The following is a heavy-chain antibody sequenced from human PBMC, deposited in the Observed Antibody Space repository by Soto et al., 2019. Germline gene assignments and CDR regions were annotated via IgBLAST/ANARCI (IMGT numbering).Heavy chain of an antibody. CDR2: ISWNSGSI. D-gene: IGHD2-15*01. J-gene: IGHJ5*02. CDR1: GFTFDDYA. Sequence: EVQLVESGGGLVQPGRSLRLSCAASGFTFDDYAMHWVRQAPGKGLEWVSGISWNSGSIGYADSVKGRFTISRDNAKNSLYLQMNSLRVEDTALYYCAKAISHCSGGSCYHNWFDPWGQGTLVTVSS. V-gene: IGHV3-9*01. CDR3: AKAISHCSGGSCYHNWFDP.